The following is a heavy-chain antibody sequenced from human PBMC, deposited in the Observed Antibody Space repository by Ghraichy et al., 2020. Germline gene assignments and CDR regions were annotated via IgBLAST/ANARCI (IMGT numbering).Heavy chain of an antibody. CDR2: IGSSGDTI. J-gene: IGHJ4*02. V-gene: IGHV3-48*03. CDR1: EFTFGNYE. D-gene: IGHD3-10*01. Sequence: GGSLRLSCVASEFTFGNYEMNWVRQAPGKGLEWVSYIGSSGDTIYYADSVKGRFTISRDNAKNSLYLQINSLRADDTGVYYCARESWFGVNYFDYWGPGTLVTVSS. CDR3: ARESWFGVNYFDY.